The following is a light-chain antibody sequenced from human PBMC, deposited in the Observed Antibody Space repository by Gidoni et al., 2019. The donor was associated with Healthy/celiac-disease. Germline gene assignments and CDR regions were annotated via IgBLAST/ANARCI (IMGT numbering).Light chain of an antibody. J-gene: IGLJ7*01. CDR2: SNN. CDR1: SSNIGSNT. CDR3: AAWDDSLNGAV. V-gene: IGLV1-44*01. Sequence: QSVRTQPPSASGTPGQRVTIPCSGSSSNIGSNTVNWFQQLPGTAPKLLIYSNNQRPSGVPDRFSGSKSGTSASLAISGLQSEDEADYYCAAWDDSLNGAVFGGGTQLTVL.